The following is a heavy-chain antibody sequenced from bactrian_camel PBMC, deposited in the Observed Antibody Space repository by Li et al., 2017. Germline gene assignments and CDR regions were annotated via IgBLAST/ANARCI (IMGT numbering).Heavy chain of an antibody. CDR2: INSDGSNT. CDR1: GFTFSSYD. J-gene: IGHJ4*01. Sequence: VQLVESGGGSVEAGGSLRLSCVASGFTFSSYDMSWVRQAPGKGLEWVTSINSDGSNTYYADSVKDRFTISRDNAKNTVSLQMNSLKPEDTAVYYCAKESYGLGVDWGQGTQVTVS. D-gene: IGHD5*01. CDR3: AKESYGLGVD. V-gene: IGHV3-2*01.